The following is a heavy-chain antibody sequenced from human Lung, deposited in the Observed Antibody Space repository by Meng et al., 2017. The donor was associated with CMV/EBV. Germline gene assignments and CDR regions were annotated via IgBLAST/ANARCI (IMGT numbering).Heavy chain of an antibody. CDR2: INPNNYNT. CDR1: GYTFTNYD. D-gene: IGHD3-10*01. V-gene: IGHV1-8*01. J-gene: IGHJ4*02. CDR3: ARGRAGSGSPYYFDY. Sequence: SVKVSXKASGYTFTNYDINWVRRATGQGLEWLGWINPNNYNTGYAHQFQGRVTMTRTTSISTAYLELSGLRSEDTAVYYCARGRAGSGSPYYFDYWGQGTXVTVSS.